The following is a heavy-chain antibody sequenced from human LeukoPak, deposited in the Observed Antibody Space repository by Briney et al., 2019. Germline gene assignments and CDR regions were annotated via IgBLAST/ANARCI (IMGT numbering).Heavy chain of an antibody. CDR2: IIPIFGTA. V-gene: IGHV1-69*05. D-gene: IGHD2-2*01. Sequence: SVKVSCKASGGTFSSYAISWVRQAPGQGLEWMGGIIPIFGTANYAQKFQGRVTITTDESTSTAYMELSSLRSEDTAVYYCARDQGPLVVVPGAITYWGQGTLVTVSS. J-gene: IGHJ4*02. CDR3: ARDQGPLVVVPGAITY. CDR1: GGTFSSYA.